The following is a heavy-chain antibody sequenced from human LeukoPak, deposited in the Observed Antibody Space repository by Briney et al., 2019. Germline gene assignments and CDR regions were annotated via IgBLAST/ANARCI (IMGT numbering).Heavy chain of an antibody. CDR3: ARDLWFGELYYGMAV. V-gene: IGHV1-2*02. J-gene: IGHJ6*02. CDR2: INPNSGGT. D-gene: IGHD3-10*01. CDR1: GYTFTGYY. Sequence: ASVKVSCKASGYTFTGYYMHWVRQAPGQGLEWMGWINPNSGGTNYAQKFQGRVTMTRDTSISTAYMELSRLRSDDTAVYYCARDLWFGELYYGMAVWGQGTTVTVSS.